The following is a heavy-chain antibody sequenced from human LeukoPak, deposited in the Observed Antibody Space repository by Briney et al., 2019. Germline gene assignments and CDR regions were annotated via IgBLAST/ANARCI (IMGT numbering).Heavy chain of an antibody. Sequence: SETLSLTCTVSGGSINGSDYYWGWVRQPPGKGLEWIGSVLYTGITNYNPSLKSRLSISVDMSKTRFSLRLSSVTAADTAVYYCARQDYAGAFYNWVQGTLVGVSS. CDR3: ARQDYAGAFYN. J-gene: IGHJ4*02. CDR2: VLYTGIT. V-gene: IGHV4-39*01. CDR1: GGSINGSDYY. D-gene: IGHD4-23*01.